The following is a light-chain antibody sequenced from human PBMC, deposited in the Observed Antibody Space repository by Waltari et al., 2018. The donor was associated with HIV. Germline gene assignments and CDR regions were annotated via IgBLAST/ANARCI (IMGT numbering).Light chain of an antibody. V-gene: IGLV2-8*01. Sequence: QSALTQPPSASGSPGQSVTISCTGTNSDIGGYNYVSWYQQHPGKAPKLVISEVTKRPSGVPGRFSGSKSGTMASLTVSGLQAEDEADYYCSSYANKNGFYVVFGGGTRLTVL. J-gene: IGLJ2*01. CDR3: SSYANKNGFYVV. CDR2: EVT. CDR1: NSDIGGYNY.